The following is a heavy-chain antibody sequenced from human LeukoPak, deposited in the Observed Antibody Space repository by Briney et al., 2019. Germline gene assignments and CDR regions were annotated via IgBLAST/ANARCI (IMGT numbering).Heavy chain of an antibody. CDR2: ISPTGSTT. CDR1: GFSFSGHC. CDR3: ARGPNSNWSGLDF. Sequence: GGSLSLSCTASGFSFSGHCMHWARQLPGKGLVWVSRISPTGSTTSYADSVKGRFTVSRDNAKNTFYLQVNNLRAEDTAVYYCARGPNSNWSGLDFWGQGTLLTVSS. D-gene: IGHD6-6*01. J-gene: IGHJ4*02. V-gene: IGHV3-74*01.